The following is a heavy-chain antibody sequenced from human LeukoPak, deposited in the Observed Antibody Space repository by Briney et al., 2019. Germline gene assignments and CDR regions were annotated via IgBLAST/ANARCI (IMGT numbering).Heavy chain of an antibody. CDR2: INPNSGGT. Sequence: ASVKVSCKASGYTFTVYYMHWVRQAPGQGLEWMGWINPNSGGTNYAQKFQGRVTMTRDTSISTAYMELSRLRSDDTAVYYCARDHGGGDPGWFDPWGQGTLVTVSS. CDR3: ARDHGGGDPGWFDP. J-gene: IGHJ5*02. D-gene: IGHD2-21*02. V-gene: IGHV1-2*02. CDR1: GYTFTVYY.